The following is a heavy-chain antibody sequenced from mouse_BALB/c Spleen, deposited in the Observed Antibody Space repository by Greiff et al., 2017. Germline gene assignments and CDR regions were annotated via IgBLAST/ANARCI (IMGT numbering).Heavy chain of an antibody. V-gene: IGHV5-6-4*01. CDR2: ISSGGSYT. CDR3: TRDGYGNHPYYAMDY. J-gene: IGHJ4*01. D-gene: IGHD2-1*01. CDR1: GFTFSSYT. Sequence: DVHLVESGGGLVKPGGSLKLSCAASGFTFSSYTMSWVRQTPEKRLEWVATISSGGSYTYYPDSVKGRFTISRDNAKNTLYLQMSSLKSEDTAMYYCTRDGYGNHPYYAMDYWGQGTSVTVSS.